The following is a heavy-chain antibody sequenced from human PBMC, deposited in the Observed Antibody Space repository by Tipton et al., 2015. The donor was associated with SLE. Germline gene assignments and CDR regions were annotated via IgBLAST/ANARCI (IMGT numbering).Heavy chain of an antibody. CDR2: ITGGGDRT. CDR3: ARSPVDYWNGYSA. V-gene: IGHV3-23*01. J-gene: IGHJ4*02. D-gene: IGHD3-3*01. CDR1: GFTFSNYA. Sequence: SLRLSCAASGFTFSNYAMSWVRQAPGKGLEWVSAITGGGDRTYYIDSVKGRFTISRDNSKNSLYLQMNGLRAEDTAVYYCARSPVDYWNGYSAWGQGTLVAVSP.